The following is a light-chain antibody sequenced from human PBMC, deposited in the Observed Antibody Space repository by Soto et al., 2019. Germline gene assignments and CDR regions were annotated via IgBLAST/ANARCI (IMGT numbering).Light chain of an antibody. Sequence: DIQMTQSPSSLSASVGDRVTITCRASQSISSYLNWYQQKPGKAPKLLIYAASSLQSGVPSRFSGSGSATDFTLTISSLQPDDFAAYYCQQSYSTPPWTFGQRTKLEIK. V-gene: IGKV1-39*01. CDR2: AAS. CDR3: QQSYSTPPWT. CDR1: QSISSY. J-gene: IGKJ1*01.